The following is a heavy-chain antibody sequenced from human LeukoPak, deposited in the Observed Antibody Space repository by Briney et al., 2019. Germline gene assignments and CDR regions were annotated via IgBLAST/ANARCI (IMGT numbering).Heavy chain of an antibody. V-gene: IGHV3-9*01. Sequence: GRSLRLSCAASGFTFDDYAMHWVRQAPGKGLEWVSSISWNSGSLAYADSVKGRFTISRDNAKNSLYLQMNSLRAEDTALYYCAKDFRAAAAGDFDYWGQGTLVTVSS. CDR3: AKDFRAAAAGDFDY. J-gene: IGHJ4*02. CDR1: GFTFDDYA. D-gene: IGHD6-13*01. CDR2: ISWNSGSL.